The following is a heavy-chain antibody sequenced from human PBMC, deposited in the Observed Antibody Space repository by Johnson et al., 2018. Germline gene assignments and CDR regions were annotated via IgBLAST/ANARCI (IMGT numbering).Heavy chain of an antibody. CDR1: GFTFTSHW. CDR2: MNSDGSIT. D-gene: IGHD5-24*01. CDR3: AREWHTGFDI. V-gene: IGHV3-74*01. J-gene: IGHJ3*02. Sequence: EVQLVETGGGLVQPGGSLRLSCAASGFTFTSHWMHWVRQGPGKGLVWVSRMNSDGSITSYADSVKGRFTISRDKAKNTGYLQMNRLRAEDTAVYYCAREWHTGFDIWGQGTTVTVSS.